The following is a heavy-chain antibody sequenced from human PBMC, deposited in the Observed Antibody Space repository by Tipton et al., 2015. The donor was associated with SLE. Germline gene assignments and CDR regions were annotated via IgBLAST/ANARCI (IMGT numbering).Heavy chain of an antibody. Sequence: SLRLSCAASGFTFSNAWMSWVRQAPGKGLEWVSVISGAGDSTSYADSVKGRFTISRDNSKNTLYLQMDSLRGDDTAVYYCAPRQVDFDHWGQGTLVSVSS. V-gene: IGHV3-23*01. J-gene: IGHJ4*02. CDR2: ISGAGDST. CDR3: APRQVDFDH. D-gene: IGHD2-15*01. CDR1: GFTFSNAW.